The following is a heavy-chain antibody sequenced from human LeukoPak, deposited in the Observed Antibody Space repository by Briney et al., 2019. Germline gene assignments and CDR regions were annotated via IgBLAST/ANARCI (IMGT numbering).Heavy chain of an antibody. V-gene: IGHV4-61*01. CDR3: ARDVADSSSSLSLGY. D-gene: IGHD6-6*01. CDR2: IYYSGST. Sequence: SETLSLTCIVSGGSVSSGSYYWSWIRQPPGKGLEWIAYIYYSGSTNYNPSLTSRVTISVDTSKNQFSLKLSSVTAADTAVYYCARDVADSSSSLSLGYWGQGTLVTVSS. CDR1: GGSVSSGSYY. J-gene: IGHJ4*02.